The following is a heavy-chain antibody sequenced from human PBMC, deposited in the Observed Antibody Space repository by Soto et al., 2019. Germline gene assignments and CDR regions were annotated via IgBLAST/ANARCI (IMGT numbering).Heavy chain of an antibody. J-gene: IGHJ6*02. CDR2: ISSNGGST. CDR3: ARDYRYSSSWSLSIYFYYYGMDV. CDR1: GFTFSSYA. Sequence: PGGSLRLSCAASGFTFSSYAMHWVRQAPGKGLEYVSAISSNGGSTYYANSVKGRFTISRDNSKNTLYLQMGSLRAEDMAVYYCARDYRYSSSWSLSIYFYYYGMDVWGQGTTVNVSS. V-gene: IGHV3-64*01. D-gene: IGHD6-13*01.